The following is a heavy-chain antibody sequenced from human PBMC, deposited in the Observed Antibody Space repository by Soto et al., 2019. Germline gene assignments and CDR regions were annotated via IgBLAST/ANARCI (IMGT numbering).Heavy chain of an antibody. D-gene: IGHD6-6*01. V-gene: IGHV1-69*05. CDR2: IIPIFGTA. CDR1: GGTFSSYA. Sequence: GASVKVSCKASGGTFSSYAISWVRQAPGQGLEWMGGIIPIFGTANYAQKLQGRVTMTTDTSTSTAYMELRSLRSEDTAVYYCARTGGFVSSSLDYWGQGTLVTVSS. CDR3: ARTGGFVSSSLDY. J-gene: IGHJ4*02.